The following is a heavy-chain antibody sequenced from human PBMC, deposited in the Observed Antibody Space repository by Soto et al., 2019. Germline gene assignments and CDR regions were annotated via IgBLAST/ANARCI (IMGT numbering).Heavy chain of an antibody. CDR1: GDSYSISTFS. CDR3: AGMPYTSGLRFDP. CDR2: IYQSGVT. J-gene: IGHJ5*02. D-gene: IGHD6-19*01. V-gene: IGHV4-30-2*01. Sequence: SSETLSLTCNMSGDSYSISTFSWSWIRQPPGKALQWIGFIYQSGVTSYNPSLASRVSISLDRSNNQCSLKLKSVTAADTAVYFCAGMPYTSGLRFDPWGPGTLVTVSS.